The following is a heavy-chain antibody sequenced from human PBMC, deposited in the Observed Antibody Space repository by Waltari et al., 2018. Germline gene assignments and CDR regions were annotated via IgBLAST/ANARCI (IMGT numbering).Heavy chain of an antibody. J-gene: IGHJ5*02. CDR1: GGSFSGYY. Sequence: QVQLQQWGAGLLKPSETLSLTCAVYGGSFSGYYWSWIRQPPGKGLEWIGEINHSGSTNYNPSLKSRVTISVDTSKNQFSLKLSSVTAADTAVYYCARHDRDGYNPLNWFDPWGQGTLVTVSS. D-gene: IGHD3-22*01. CDR2: INHSGST. CDR3: ARHDRDGYNPLNWFDP. V-gene: IGHV4-34*01.